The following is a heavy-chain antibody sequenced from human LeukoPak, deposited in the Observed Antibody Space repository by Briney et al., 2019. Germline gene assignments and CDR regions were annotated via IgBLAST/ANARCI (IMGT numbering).Heavy chain of an antibody. V-gene: IGHV3-21*01. CDR1: GFTFSSYS. Sequence: PGRSLRLSCAASGFTFSSYSMNWVRQAPGKGLEWVSSISSSSSYIYYADSVKGRFTISRDNAKNSLYLQMNNLRAEDTAVYYCARDGWIVATIPLGYWGQGTLVTVSS. J-gene: IGHJ4*02. CDR3: ARDGWIVATIPLGY. CDR2: ISSSSSYI. D-gene: IGHD5-12*01.